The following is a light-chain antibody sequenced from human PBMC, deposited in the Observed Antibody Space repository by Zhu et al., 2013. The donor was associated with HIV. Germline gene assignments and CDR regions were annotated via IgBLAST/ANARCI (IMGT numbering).Light chain of an antibody. CDR2: TTS. CDR1: QDISTW. Sequence: DIQMTQSPSSVSASVGDRVTITCRASQDISTWLAWYQQKPGKAPKLLIYTTSTLQSGVPSRFNGGLSGTDFTLTITSLQPEDFAVYYCHHYNIWPYSFGQGTKLEIK. J-gene: IGKJ2*01. V-gene: IGKV1-12*01. CDR3: HHYNIWPYS.